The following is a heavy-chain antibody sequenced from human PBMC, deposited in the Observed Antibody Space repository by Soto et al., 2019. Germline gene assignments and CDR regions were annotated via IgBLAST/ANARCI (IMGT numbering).Heavy chain of an antibody. Sequence: QLQLQESGPGLVKPSETLSLTCTVSGGSISSSSYYWGWIRQPPGKGLEWIGSIYYSGSTYYNPSLKSRVTISVDTSKNQVSLKLSSVTAADTAVYYCARRGPDIVVVPAASFDYWGQGTLVTVSS. CDR1: GGSISSSSYY. CDR2: IYYSGST. V-gene: IGHV4-39*01. CDR3: ARRGPDIVVVPAASFDY. J-gene: IGHJ4*02. D-gene: IGHD2-2*01.